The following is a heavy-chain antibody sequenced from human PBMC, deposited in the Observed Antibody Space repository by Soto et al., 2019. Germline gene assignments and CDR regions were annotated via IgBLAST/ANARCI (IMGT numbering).Heavy chain of an antibody. CDR3: ARDLKGYSNAYYYGSGSRIFYGMDV. J-gene: IGHJ6*02. V-gene: IGHV1-69*01. Sequence: QVQLVQSGAEVKKPGSSVKVSCKASGGTFSSYAISWVRQAPGQGLEWMGGIIPIFGTANYAQKFQGRVTITADESTSTAYMELSSLRSEDTAVYYCARDLKGYSNAYYYGSGSRIFYGMDVWGQGTTVTVAS. CDR1: GGTFSSYA. D-gene: IGHD3-10*01. CDR2: IIPIFGTA.